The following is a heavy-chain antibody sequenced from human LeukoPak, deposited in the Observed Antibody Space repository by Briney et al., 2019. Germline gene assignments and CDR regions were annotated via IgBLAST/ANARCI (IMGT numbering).Heavy chain of an antibody. J-gene: IGHJ4*02. CDR1: GFTFSSYW. Sequence: GGSLTLSCIVSGFTFSSYWRSWVRQPPGKGPEWVANIKHDGSEKYYVDSVKRRFTISRDYTKNSLYLQMSSLTAEAMAVYSCARENRWTHFDYWGQGSLVTVSS. V-gene: IGHV3-7*04. CDR2: IKHDGSEK. CDR3: ARENRWTHFDY. D-gene: IGHD2-15*01.